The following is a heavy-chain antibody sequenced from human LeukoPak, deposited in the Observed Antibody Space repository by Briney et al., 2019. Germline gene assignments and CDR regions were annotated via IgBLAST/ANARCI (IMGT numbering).Heavy chain of an antibody. Sequence: GESLKISCKASGYSFPTYWIGWVGQMPGKGLEWMGIIYPGDSDTRYSPSFQGQVTISADKSISTAYLQWSSLKASDSAMYYCARARYCSGGSCYAEYWGQGTLVTVSS. CDR3: ARARYCSGGSCYAEY. J-gene: IGHJ4*02. CDR2: IYPGDSDT. D-gene: IGHD2-15*01. CDR1: GYSFPTYW. V-gene: IGHV5-51*01.